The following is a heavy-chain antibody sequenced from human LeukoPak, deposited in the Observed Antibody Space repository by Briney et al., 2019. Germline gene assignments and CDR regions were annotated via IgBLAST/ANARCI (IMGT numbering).Heavy chain of an antibody. CDR3: ARGESSGWYDYFDY. Sequence: ASETLSLTCTVSGGSISSYYWSWIRQPPGKGLEWLGYIYYSGSTNYNPSLKSRLTISVDTSKNQFSLRLSSVTAADTAVYYCARGESSGWYDYFDYWGQGTLVTVSS. CDR1: GGSISSYY. D-gene: IGHD6-19*01. V-gene: IGHV4-59*01. J-gene: IGHJ4*02. CDR2: IYYSGST.